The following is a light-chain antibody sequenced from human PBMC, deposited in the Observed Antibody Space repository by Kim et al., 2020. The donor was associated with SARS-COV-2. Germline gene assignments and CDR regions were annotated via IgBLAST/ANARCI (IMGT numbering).Light chain of an antibody. CDR3: KPYGSSLLT. Sequence: EIVLTQSPGTLSLSPGERATLSCRASQSVSSSYLAWYQQKPGQAPRLLIYGASSRATGIPDRFSGSGSGTDFTLTISRLEPEDFAVYYCKPYGSSLLTFGGGTKMDFK. CDR1: QSVSSSY. J-gene: IGKJ4*01. V-gene: IGKV3-20*01. CDR2: GAS.